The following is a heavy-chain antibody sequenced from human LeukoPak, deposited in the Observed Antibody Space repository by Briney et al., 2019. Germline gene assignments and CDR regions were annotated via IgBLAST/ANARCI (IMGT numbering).Heavy chain of an antibody. V-gene: IGHV4-34*01. CDR2: INHSGST. Sequence: PSETLSPTCAVYGGSFSGYYWSWIRQPPGKGLEWIGEINHSGSTNYNPSLKSRVTISVDTSKNQFSLKLSSVTAADTAVYYCASLVRGDDAYYFDYWGQGTLVTVSS. CDR1: GGSFSGYY. CDR3: ASLVRGDDAYYFDY. D-gene: IGHD3-10*01. J-gene: IGHJ4*02.